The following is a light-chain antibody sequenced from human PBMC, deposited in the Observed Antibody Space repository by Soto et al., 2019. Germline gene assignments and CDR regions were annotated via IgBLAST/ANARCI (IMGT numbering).Light chain of an antibody. J-gene: IGLJ2*01. CDR1: NSDVGGYNY. CDR3: SSYTSSSTVV. Sequence: QSALTQPASASGSPGQSITISCTGTNSDVGGYNYVSWYQQHPGKAPKLMIYDVSNRPSGVSNRLSGSKSGNTASLTISGLQAEDEGDYYCSSYTSSSTVVFGGGTKLTVL. V-gene: IGLV2-14*01. CDR2: DVS.